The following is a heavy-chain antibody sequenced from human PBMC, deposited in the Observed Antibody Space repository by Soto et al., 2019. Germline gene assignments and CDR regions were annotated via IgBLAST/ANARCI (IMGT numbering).Heavy chain of an antibody. V-gene: IGHV4-39*07. CDR2: IYYSGST. D-gene: IGHD4-17*01. J-gene: IGHJ5*02. Sequence: PEETLSLTCTVSGGSISSSSYYWGWIRQPPGKGLEWIGSIYYSGSTYYNPSLKSRVTISVDTSKNQFSLKLSSVTAADTAVYYCARDIRDYGDYPYNWFDPWGQGTLVTVSS. CDR3: ARDIRDYGDYPYNWFDP. CDR1: GGSISSSSYY.